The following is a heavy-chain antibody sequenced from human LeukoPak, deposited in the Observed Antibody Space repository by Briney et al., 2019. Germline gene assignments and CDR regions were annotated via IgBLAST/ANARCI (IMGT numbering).Heavy chain of an antibody. J-gene: IGHJ6*02. Sequence: GGSLRLSCAASGFTFSSYSMNWVRQAPGKGPEWVSSISSSSSYIYYADSVKGRFTISRDNAKNSLYLQMNSLRAEDTAVYYCARDMLLGIYTAYYGMDVWGQGTTVTVSS. CDR3: ARDMLLGIYTAYYGMDV. CDR1: GFTFSSYS. CDR2: ISSSSSYI. D-gene: IGHD7-27*01. V-gene: IGHV3-21*01.